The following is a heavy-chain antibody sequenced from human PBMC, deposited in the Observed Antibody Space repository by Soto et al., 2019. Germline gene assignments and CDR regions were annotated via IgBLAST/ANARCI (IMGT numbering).Heavy chain of an antibody. CDR2: MSHSGGT. D-gene: IGHD1-1*01. CDR3: ARVERGTATTVVDAFDI. J-gene: IGHJ3*02. Sequence: SETLSLTCAVHGGSVNSGNYYWSWIRQPPGKGLEWIGEMSHSGGTHFNPSLKSRVTISVDTSKNQFSLKMSSVTAADTALYYCARVERGTATTVVDAFDIWGPGTMVTVSS. CDR1: GGSVNSGNYY. V-gene: IGHV4-34*01.